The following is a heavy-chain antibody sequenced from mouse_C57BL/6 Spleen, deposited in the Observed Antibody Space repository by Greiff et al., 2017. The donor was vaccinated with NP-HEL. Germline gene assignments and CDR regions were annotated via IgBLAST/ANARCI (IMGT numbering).Heavy chain of an antibody. Sequence: QVQLQQSGAELVKPGASVKLSCTASGYTFNSYWMHWVKQRPGQGLEWIGMIHPNSGSTKYTEKFKSKSTLTVDKSSSTAYMQLSSLTSEDSAVYYCARTSTFGLDYWGQGTTLTVSS. CDR1: GYTFNSYW. CDR2: IHPNSGST. J-gene: IGHJ2*01. V-gene: IGHV1-64*01. CDR3: ARTSTFGLDY.